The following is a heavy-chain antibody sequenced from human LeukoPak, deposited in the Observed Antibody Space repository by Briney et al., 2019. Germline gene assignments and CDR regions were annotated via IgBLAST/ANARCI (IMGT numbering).Heavy chain of an antibody. D-gene: IGHD1-26*01. V-gene: IGHV3-74*01. Sequence: GGSLRLSCVASGFTFSSYWMPWVRQAPGKGLVWVSRSNSDGSATNYADSVKGRFTISRDNAKNTLYLQMDSLRAEDTAVYYCARGIRGSYGTDYWGQGTLVTVSS. CDR1: GFTFSSYW. J-gene: IGHJ4*02. CDR2: SNSDGSAT. CDR3: ARGIRGSYGTDY.